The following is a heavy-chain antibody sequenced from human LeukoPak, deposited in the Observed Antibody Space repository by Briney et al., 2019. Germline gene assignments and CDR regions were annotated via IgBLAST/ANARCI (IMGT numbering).Heavy chain of an antibody. CDR3: ARIPRGVITYYFDY. Sequence: SGPTLVNPTQTLTLTCTFSGFSLSTSGMCVSWIRQPPGKALEWLARIDWDDDKYYSTSLKTRLTISKDTSKNQVVLTMTNMDPVDTATYYCARIPRGVITYYFDYWGQGTLVTVSS. D-gene: IGHD3-10*01. CDR1: GFSLSTSGMC. CDR2: IDWDDDK. V-gene: IGHV2-70*11. J-gene: IGHJ4*02.